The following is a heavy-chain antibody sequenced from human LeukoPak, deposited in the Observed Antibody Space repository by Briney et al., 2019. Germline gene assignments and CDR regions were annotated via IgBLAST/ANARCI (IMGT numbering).Heavy chain of an antibody. CDR3: ARLSYGSGSPLDY. Sequence: PSETLSLTCTVSSGSISGYYWSWIRQPPGKGLEWIGYIYYSGSTNYNPSLKSRVTISVDTSKNQFSLKLSSVTAADTAVYYCARLSYGSGSPLDYWGQGTLVTVSS. D-gene: IGHD3-10*01. CDR2: IYYSGST. CDR1: SGSISGYY. V-gene: IGHV4-59*01. J-gene: IGHJ4*02.